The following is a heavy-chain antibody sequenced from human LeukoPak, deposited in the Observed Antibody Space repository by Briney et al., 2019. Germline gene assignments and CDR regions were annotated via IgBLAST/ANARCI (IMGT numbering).Heavy chain of an antibody. J-gene: IGHJ4*02. V-gene: IGHV3-21*01. D-gene: IGHD3-10*01. CDR2: ISSSSSYI. CDR3: ASDMVRGVIITAIGDY. Sequence: PGGSLRLSCAASGFTFSSYSMNWVRQAPGKGLEWVSSISSSSSYIYYADSVKGRFTISRDNAKNSLYLQMNSLRAEDTAVYYCASDMVRGVIITAIGDYWGQGTLVTVSS. CDR1: GFTFSSYS.